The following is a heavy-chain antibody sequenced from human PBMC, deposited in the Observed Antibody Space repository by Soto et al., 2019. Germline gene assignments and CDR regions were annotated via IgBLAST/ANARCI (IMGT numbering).Heavy chain of an antibody. CDR2: ISYDGSNK. D-gene: IGHD2-21*02. J-gene: IGHJ1*01. CDR3: ARDGVVTATRPEYFQH. CDR1: GFTFSSYA. Sequence: GGSLRLSCAASGFTFSSYAMHWVRQAPGKGLEWVAVISYDGSNKYYADSVKGRFTISRDNSKNTLYLQMNSLRAEDTAVYYCARDGVVTATRPEYFQHWGQGTLVTVSS. V-gene: IGHV3-30-3*01.